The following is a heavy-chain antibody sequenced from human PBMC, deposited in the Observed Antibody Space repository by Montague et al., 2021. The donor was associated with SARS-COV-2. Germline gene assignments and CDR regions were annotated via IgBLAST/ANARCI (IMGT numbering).Heavy chain of an antibody. J-gene: IGHJ4*02. V-gene: IGHV6-1*01. CDR3: VRDTGSAQAGFDA. D-gene: IGHD4-17*01. Sequence: CAISGDSVWSNTAAWNWIRQSPSGGLEWLGRTNYRSKWTSDYATSVEGRISIDPDTSKNQFFLHLRSVTPEDTSVYYCVRDTGSAQAGFDAWGQGTLVTVPS. CDR1: GDSVWSNTAA. CDR2: TNYRSKWTS.